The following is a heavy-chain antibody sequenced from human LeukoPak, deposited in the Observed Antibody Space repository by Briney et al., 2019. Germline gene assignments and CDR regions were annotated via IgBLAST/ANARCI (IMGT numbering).Heavy chain of an antibody. V-gene: IGHV3-21*01. Sequence: GGSLRLSCAASGFTFSGYSMNWVRQAPGKGLEWVSSISSSSSYIYYADSVKGRFTISRDNAKNSLYLQMNSLRAEDTAVYYCARDLGGANSYWGQGTLVTVSS. D-gene: IGHD3-16*01. J-gene: IGHJ4*02. CDR3: ARDLGGANSY. CDR1: GFTFSGYS. CDR2: ISSSSSYI.